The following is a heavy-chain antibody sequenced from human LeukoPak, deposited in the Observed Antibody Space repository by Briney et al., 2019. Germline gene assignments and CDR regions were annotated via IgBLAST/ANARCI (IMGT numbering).Heavy chain of an antibody. CDR1: GFTFSSYA. CDR2: ISDSGSST. D-gene: IGHD6-19*01. Sequence: GGSLRLSCAASGFTFSSYAMSWVRQAPGKGLEWVSTISDSGSSTYYTDSVKGRFTFSRDNSKNTLHLQMNSLRAEDTAVYFCTKDHGFYSSGWHPLFDHWGQGTLVTVTP. CDR3: TKDHGFYSSGWHPLFDH. J-gene: IGHJ4*02. V-gene: IGHV3-23*01.